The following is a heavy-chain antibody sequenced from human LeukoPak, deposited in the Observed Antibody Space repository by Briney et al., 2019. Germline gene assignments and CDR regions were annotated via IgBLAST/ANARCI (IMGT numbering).Heavy chain of an antibody. Sequence: ASVKVSCKASGCTFTSYGISWVRQAPGQGLEWMGWISAYNGNTNYAQKLQGRVTMTTDTSTSTAYMELRSLRSDDTAVYYCARGREQLVREYYYYGVDVWGQGTTVTVSS. CDR2: ISAYNGNT. D-gene: IGHD6-6*01. CDR1: GCTFTSYG. J-gene: IGHJ6*02. CDR3: ARGREQLVREYYYYGVDV. V-gene: IGHV1-18*01.